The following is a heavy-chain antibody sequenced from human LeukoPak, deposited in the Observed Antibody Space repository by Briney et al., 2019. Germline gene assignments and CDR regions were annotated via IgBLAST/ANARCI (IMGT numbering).Heavy chain of an antibody. CDR1: GFTFSSYT. CDR2: ISSSSYI. D-gene: IGHD3-10*01. J-gene: IGHJ5*02. V-gene: IGHV3-21*01. Sequence: PGGSLRLSCAASGFTFSSYTMNWVRQAPGKGLEWVSSISSSSYIYYADSVKGRFTISRDNAKNSLYLQMSSLRAEDTAVYYCARVNYGSASYDNWFDPWGQGTLVTVSS. CDR3: ARVNYGSASYDNWFDP.